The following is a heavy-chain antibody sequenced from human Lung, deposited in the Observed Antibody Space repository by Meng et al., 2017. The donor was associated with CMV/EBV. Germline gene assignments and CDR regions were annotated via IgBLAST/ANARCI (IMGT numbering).Heavy chain of an antibody. CDR2: IYNSGST. CDR1: GGSISSSAYY. CDR3: ARATGTGDDYFDY. Sequence: VSGGSISSSAYYWSWIRQHPGQGLECIGYIYNSGSTYSNPSLRRRLSISIDTSKNQFSLKLNSVTAADTAVYYCARATGTGDDYFDYWGQGALVTASS. D-gene: IGHD7-27*01. V-gene: IGHV4-31*02. J-gene: IGHJ4*02.